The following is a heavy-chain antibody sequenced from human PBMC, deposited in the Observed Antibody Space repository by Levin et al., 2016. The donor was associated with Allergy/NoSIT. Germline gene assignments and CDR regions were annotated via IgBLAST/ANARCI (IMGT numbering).Heavy chain of an antibody. J-gene: IGHJ6*02. D-gene: IGHD3-3*01. CDR3: ASTYDFWSGYNYYGMDV. Sequence: IRQPPGKGLEWIGSIYYSGSTYYNPSLKSRVTISVDTSKNQFSLKLSSVTAADTAVYYCASTYDFWSGYNYYGMDVWGQGTTVTVSS. CDR2: IYYSGST. V-gene: IGHV4-39*01.